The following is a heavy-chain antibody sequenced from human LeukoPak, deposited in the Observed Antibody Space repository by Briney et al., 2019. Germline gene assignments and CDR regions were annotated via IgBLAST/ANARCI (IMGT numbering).Heavy chain of an antibody. CDR3: ARDRYYDFWSGSHYFDY. CDR2: IIPMFGTA. Sequence: SVKVSCKASGYTFTGFYMHWVRQAPGQGLEWMGGIIPMFGTANYAQKFQGRVTITADKSTSTAYMELSSLRSEDTAVYYCARDRYYDFWSGSHYFDYWGQGTLVTVSS. V-gene: IGHV1-69*06. J-gene: IGHJ4*02. D-gene: IGHD3-3*01. CDR1: GYTFTGFY.